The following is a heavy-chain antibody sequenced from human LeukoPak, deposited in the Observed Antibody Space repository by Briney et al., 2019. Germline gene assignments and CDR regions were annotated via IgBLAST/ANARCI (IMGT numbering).Heavy chain of an antibody. J-gene: IGHJ4*02. V-gene: IGHV3-21*01. CDR3: ARPRTDDGVVIIGDLDY. CDR2: ISSSSSYI. CDR1: GFSFSSYN. D-gene: IGHD3-3*01. Sequence: PGGSLRLSCAASGFSFSSYNMNWVRQAPGKGLEWVSSISSSSSYIYYADSVKGRFTISRDNAKNSLYLQMNSLRAEDTAVYYCARPRTDDGVVIIGDLDYWGQGTLVTVSS.